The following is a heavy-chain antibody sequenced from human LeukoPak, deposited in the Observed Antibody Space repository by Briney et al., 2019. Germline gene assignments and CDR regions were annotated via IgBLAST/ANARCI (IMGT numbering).Heavy chain of an antibody. V-gene: IGHV1-69*06. Sequence: ASVTVPCKASGGTFSSYAISWMRQAPGQGLEWMGGIIPIFGTANYAQKFQGRVTITADKSTSTAYMELSSLRSEDTAVYYCARDRSSSGFDYWGQGTLVTVSS. CDR2: IIPIFGTA. CDR1: GGTFSSYA. CDR3: ARDRSSSGFDY. J-gene: IGHJ4*02. D-gene: IGHD6-6*01.